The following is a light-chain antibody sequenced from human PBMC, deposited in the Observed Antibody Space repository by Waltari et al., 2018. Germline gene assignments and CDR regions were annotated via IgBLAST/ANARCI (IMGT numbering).Light chain of an antibody. CDR3: QQYDTSPGT. J-gene: IGKJ2*01. CDR2: GAL. Sequence: EIVLTQSPGTLSLYPGENAILSCRASQSLKVAYVAWYQQKSGQTPRLLIYGALYRAADIPDRFSGSGSGTDFTLTITRLEPEDFAVYYCQQYDTSPGTFGQGTKLEMK. V-gene: IGKV3-20*01. CDR1: QSLKVAY.